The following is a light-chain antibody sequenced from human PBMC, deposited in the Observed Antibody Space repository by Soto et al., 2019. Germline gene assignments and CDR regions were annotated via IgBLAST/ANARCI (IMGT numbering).Light chain of an antibody. CDR1: SAIIGAGYD. V-gene: IGLV1-40*01. CDR2: VNS. Sequence: QSVLTQPPSVSGAPGQRVTISCTGSSAIIGAGYDVHWYQQLPGTAPKLLIYVNSNRPSGVPDRFSGSKSGTSASLAITGLQAEDESDYYCQSYDSSLREVFGGGTKLTVL. CDR3: QSYDSSLREV. J-gene: IGLJ3*02.